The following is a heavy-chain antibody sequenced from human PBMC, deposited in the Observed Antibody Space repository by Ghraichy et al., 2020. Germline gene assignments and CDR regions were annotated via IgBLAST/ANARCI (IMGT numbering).Heavy chain of an antibody. V-gene: IGHV4-39*01. D-gene: IGHD4-11*01. CDR1: GGSISSSSHY. Sequence: SETLSLTCTVSGGSISSSSHYWGWIRQPPGKGLEWIGRIYYSGNTSYNPSLKSRVTISVDTSKNQFSLKLSSVTAADTAVYYCARHMTTDTTPFDYWGQGTLVTVSS. CDR2: IYYSGNT. CDR3: ARHMTTDTTPFDY. J-gene: IGHJ4*02.